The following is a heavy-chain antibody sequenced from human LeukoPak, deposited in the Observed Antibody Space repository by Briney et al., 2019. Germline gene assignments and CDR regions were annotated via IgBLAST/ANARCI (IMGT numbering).Heavy chain of an antibody. D-gene: IGHD2-8*02. Sequence: GGSLRLSCAASGFTFSSYSMNWVRQAPGKGLEWVSSISSSSSYIYYADSVKGRFTISRDNAKNSLYLQMNSLRAEDTAVYYCARDLHSGLYYFDYWGQGTLVTVSS. CDR2: ISSSSSYI. V-gene: IGHV3-21*01. J-gene: IGHJ4*02. CDR3: ARDLHSGLYYFDY. CDR1: GFTFSSYS.